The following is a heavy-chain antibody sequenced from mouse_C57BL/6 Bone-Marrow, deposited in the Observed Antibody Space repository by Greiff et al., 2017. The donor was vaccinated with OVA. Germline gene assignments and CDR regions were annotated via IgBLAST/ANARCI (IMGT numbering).Heavy chain of an antibody. V-gene: IGHV1-47*01. CDR2: FHPYNDDT. J-gene: IGHJ2*01. Sequence: VQLVESGAELVKPGASVKMSCKASGYTFTTYPIEWMKQNHGKSLEWIGNFHPYNDDTKYNEKFKGKATLTVEKSSSTVYLELSRLTSDDSAVYYCARNPTIYGYDSYYFDYWGQGTTLTVSS. CDR1: GYTFTTYP. CDR3: ARNPTIYGYDSYYFDY. D-gene: IGHD2-2*01.